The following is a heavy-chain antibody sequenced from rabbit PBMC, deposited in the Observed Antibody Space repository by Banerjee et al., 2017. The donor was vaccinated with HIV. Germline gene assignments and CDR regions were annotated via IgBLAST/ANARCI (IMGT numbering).Heavy chain of an antibody. J-gene: IGHJ6*01. V-gene: IGHV1S45*01. CDR3: ARDTGTSFSRYGMDL. CDR2: IAGSSSGFT. Sequence: YLVEYGGGLVQPEGSLTLTCNASGFSFSSSDYIFWVRQAPGKGLEWISCIAGSSSGFTYSATWATGRFTITKPSSTTVTQQMTSLTVADTATYFCARDTGTSFSRYGMDLWGQGTLVT. D-gene: IGHD7-1*01. CDR1: GFSFSSSDY.